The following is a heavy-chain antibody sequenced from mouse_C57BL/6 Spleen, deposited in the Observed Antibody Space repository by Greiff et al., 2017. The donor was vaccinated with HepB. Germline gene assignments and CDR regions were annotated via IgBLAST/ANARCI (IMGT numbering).Heavy chain of an antibody. D-gene: IGHD2-3*01. CDR1: GYTFTSYW. V-gene: IGHV1-69*01. CDR2: IDPSDSYT. J-gene: IGHJ3*01. CDR3: ARSGDGYYWFAY. Sequence: QVQLQQPGAELVMPGASVKLSCKASGYTFTSYWMHWVKQRPGQGLEWIGEIDPSDSYTNYNQKFKGKSTLTVDKSSSTAYMQLSSLTSEDSAVYYCARSGDGYYWFAYWGQGTLVTVSA.